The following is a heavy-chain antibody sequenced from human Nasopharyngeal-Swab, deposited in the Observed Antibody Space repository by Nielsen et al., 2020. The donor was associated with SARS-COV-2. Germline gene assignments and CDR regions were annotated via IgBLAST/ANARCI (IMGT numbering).Heavy chain of an antibody. V-gene: IGHV3-23*01. CDR1: GFTFSSYA. D-gene: IGHD3-22*01. Sequence: GESLKISCVGSGFTFSSYAMSWVRQAPGKGLEWVSAISGSGGSTYYADSVKGRFTISRDNSKNTLYLQMNSLRAEDTAVYYCAKLEVVQIVVVITTWGYFDYWGQGTLVTVSS. J-gene: IGHJ4*02. CDR2: ISGSGGST. CDR3: AKLEVVQIVVVITTWGYFDY.